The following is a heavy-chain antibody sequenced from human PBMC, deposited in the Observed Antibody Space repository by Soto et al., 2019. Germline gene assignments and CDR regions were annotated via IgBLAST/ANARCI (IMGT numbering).Heavy chain of an antibody. CDR3: ASGVVTATPPFDY. CDR1: GFTLGDYS. CDR2: ISYSISTV. Sequence: PGGSLRLSCAASGFTLGDYSMDWVRQAPGKGLEWVSYISYSISTVHYADSVKGRFTISRDNAKNALYLQMNSLRSEDTAVYYCASGVVTATPPFDYWGQGTLVTVSS. D-gene: IGHD2-21*02. J-gene: IGHJ4*02. V-gene: IGHV3-48*01.